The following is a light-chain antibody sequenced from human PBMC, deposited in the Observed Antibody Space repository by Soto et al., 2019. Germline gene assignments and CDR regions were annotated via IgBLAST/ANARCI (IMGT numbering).Light chain of an antibody. Sequence: DIQMTQSTSSLSASVGDRVTITCRASQAINNYLAWYQQKPGKVPTLLISAASTLQSGVPSRFSGSGSGTDFTLTISSLQPEDVATYYCQKFNAVPTFGGGTKVEI. CDR1: QAINNY. CDR2: AAS. CDR3: QKFNAVPT. J-gene: IGKJ4*01. V-gene: IGKV1-27*01.